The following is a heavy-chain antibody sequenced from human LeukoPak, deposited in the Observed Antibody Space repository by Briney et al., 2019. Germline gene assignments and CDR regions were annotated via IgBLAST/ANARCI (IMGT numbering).Heavy chain of an antibody. V-gene: IGHV3-7*01. D-gene: IGHD4-23*01. Sequence: GGSLRLSCAASGFTFSSYGMHWVRQAPGKGLEWVANIKQDENEKYYVDSVKGRFTISRDNARNSLYLQMNSLRVKDTAVYYCAREGYGGDSHRYHYDYYGMDVWGRGTTVTVSS. CDR3: AREGYGGDSHRYHYDYYGMDV. J-gene: IGHJ6*02. CDR2: IKQDENEK. CDR1: GFTFSSYG.